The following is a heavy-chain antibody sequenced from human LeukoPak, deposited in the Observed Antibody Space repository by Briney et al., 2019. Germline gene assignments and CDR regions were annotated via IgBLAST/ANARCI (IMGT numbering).Heavy chain of an antibody. V-gene: IGHV3-30*04. CDR1: GFPFSSYA. Sequence: GGSLRLSCAASGFPFSSYAMHWVRQAPGEGLEWVAVISYDGSNKYYADSVKGRFTISRDNSKNTLYLQMNSLRAEDTAVYYCAKDWGGYWGQGTLVTVSS. CDR2: ISYDGSNK. D-gene: IGHD3-16*01. CDR3: AKDWGGY. J-gene: IGHJ4*02.